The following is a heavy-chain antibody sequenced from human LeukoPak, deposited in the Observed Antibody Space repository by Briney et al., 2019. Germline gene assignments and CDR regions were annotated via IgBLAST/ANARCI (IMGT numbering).Heavy chain of an antibody. D-gene: IGHD1-14*01. J-gene: IGHJ4*02. CDR1: GFTVLTND. CDR2: LYSDGNT. Sequence: GGSLRLSRAPSGFTVLTNDITRVREAPGAGLEWVSVLYSDGNTKYAASVQGRFTISRDNSKNTLYLEMNSLSPDDTAVYYCARGVEPLAANTLAYWGQGTLVTVSS. CDR3: ARGVEPLAANTLAY. V-gene: IGHV3-53*01.